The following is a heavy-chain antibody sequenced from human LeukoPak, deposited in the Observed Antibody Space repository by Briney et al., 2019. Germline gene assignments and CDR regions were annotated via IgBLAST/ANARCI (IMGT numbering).Heavy chain of an antibody. CDR3: AREYYSGNYYVFDY. CDR2: ISYDGDHK. D-gene: IGHD1-26*01. Sequence: PVGSLRLSCAAPGFTFTDYTIYWVRQAPRKGLWRVAVISYDGDHKYYPDYVKGRFTISRDNSKNTVYLQMNSLRVEDTAVYFCAREYYSGNYYVFDYWGQGTLVTVSS. J-gene: IGHJ4*02. CDR1: GFTFTDYT. V-gene: IGHV3-30-3*01.